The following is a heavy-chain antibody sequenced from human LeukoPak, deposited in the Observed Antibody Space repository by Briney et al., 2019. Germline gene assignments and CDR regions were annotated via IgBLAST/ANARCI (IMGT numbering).Heavy chain of an antibody. V-gene: IGHV3-49*04. J-gene: IGHJ5*02. CDR1: GFTFGDYA. D-gene: IGHD6-13*01. CDR2: IRSKAYGGTT. CDR3: TRGEQSLFDP. Sequence: GGSLRLSCTASGFTFGDYAMSWVRQAPGKGLEWVGFIRSKAYGGTTEYAASVKGGFTISRDDSKSIAYLQMNSLKTEDTAVYYCTRGEQSLFDPWGQGTLVTVSS.